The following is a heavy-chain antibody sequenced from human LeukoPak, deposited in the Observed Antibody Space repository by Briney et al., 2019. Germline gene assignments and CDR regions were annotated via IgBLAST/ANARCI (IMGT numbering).Heavy chain of an antibody. CDR2: IYYSGST. CDR1: GGSISSYY. CDR3: ARVPSYGALDY. V-gene: IGHV4-59*01. Sequence: PSETLSLTCTVSGGSISSYYWSWIRQPPGKGLEWIGYIYYSGSTNYNPSLKSRVTISVDTSKNQFSLKVSSVTAADTAVYYCARVPSYGALDYWGQGTLVTVSS. J-gene: IGHJ4*02. D-gene: IGHD4-17*01.